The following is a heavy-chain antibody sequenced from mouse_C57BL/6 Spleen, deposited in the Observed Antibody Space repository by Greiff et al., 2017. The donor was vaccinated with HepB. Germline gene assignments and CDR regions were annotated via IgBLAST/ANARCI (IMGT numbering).Heavy chain of an antibody. V-gene: IGHV1-26*01. CDR2: INPNNGGT. CDR3: ARTLNYFDY. CDR1: GYTLTDYY. J-gene: IGHJ2*01. Sequence: VQLQQSGPELVKPGASVKISCKASGYTLTDYYMNWVKQSHGKSLEWIGDINPNNGGTSYNQKFKGKATLTVDKSSSTAYMELRSLTSEDSAVYYCARTLNYFDYWGQGTTLTVSS.